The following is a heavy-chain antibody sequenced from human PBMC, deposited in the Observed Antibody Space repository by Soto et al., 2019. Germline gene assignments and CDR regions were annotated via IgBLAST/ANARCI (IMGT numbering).Heavy chain of an antibody. CDR3: ARDRITIFGVVIKRAGAFDI. V-gene: IGHV1-69*13. Sequence: SVKVSCKASGGTFSSYAISWVRQAPGQGLEWMGGIIPIFGTANYAQKFQGRVTITADESTSTAYMELSSLRSEDTAVYYCARDRITIFGVVIKRAGAFDIWGQGTMVTVSS. CDR1: GGTFSSYA. D-gene: IGHD3-3*01. J-gene: IGHJ3*02. CDR2: IIPIFGTA.